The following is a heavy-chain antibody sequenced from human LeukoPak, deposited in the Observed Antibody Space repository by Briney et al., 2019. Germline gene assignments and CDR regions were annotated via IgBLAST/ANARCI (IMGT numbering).Heavy chain of an antibody. Sequence: ASVKVSCKASGYTFNNYGINWVRQAPAHRIEWIGWISAYNGYTKYAEKFQGRVIMTTDTSTSTAYMEVWSLRSDDTAVYYCARQLNRGYGDYVDNWGQGTLVTVSS. CDR3: ARQLNRGYGDYVDN. V-gene: IGHV1-18*01. CDR1: GYTFNNYG. J-gene: IGHJ4*02. D-gene: IGHD4-17*01. CDR2: ISAYNGYT.